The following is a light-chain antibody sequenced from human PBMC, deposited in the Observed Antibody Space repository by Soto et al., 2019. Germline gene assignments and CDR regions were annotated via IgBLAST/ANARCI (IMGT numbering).Light chain of an antibody. CDR1: QSVTSSN. CDR2: GAS. V-gene: IGKV3-20*01. Sequence: IVLTQSPRTLSLSPGETVTLSCRASQSVTSSNLAWYQQKPGQAPRLLIYGASYRATGIADKFTGGGSGADFSLTISRLEPEDFAVYFCQHYGASQYTFGQGTKLEIK. J-gene: IGKJ2*01. CDR3: QHYGASQYT.